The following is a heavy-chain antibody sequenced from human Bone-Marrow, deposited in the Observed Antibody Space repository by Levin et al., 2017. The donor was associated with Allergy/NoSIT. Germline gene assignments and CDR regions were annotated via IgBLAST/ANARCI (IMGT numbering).Heavy chain of an antibody. CDR3: ASLRLPRSFDI. V-gene: IGHV4-34*01. CDR2: IHHSGGA. D-gene: IGHD3-16*01. Sequence: KTSETLSLTCAVYGESFSSYYWNWIRQPPGKGLEWIGEIHHSGGATYNPSLKSRATISVDTSKNQFSLRVNSVTAADTAVYYCASLRLPRSFDIWGQGTKVTVSS. J-gene: IGHJ3*02. CDR1: GESFSSYY.